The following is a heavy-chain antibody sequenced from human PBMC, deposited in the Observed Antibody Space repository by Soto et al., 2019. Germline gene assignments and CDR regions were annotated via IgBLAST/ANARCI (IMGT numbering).Heavy chain of an antibody. J-gene: IGHJ3*02. V-gene: IGHV3-66*01. CDR2: IYKDFT. CDR1: GFTVTDIY. CDR3: AREPRYCSGGSCSIMGDAFDI. Sequence: EVQLVESGGGLVQPGGSLRLSCVASGFTVTDIYMNWVRQAPGKGLEWVSVIYKDFTDYADFVKGRFSVSTVSSKNALYLQIDNLRAEDTAVYYCAREPRYCSGGSCSIMGDAFDIWGQGSMVTVSS. D-gene: IGHD2-15*01.